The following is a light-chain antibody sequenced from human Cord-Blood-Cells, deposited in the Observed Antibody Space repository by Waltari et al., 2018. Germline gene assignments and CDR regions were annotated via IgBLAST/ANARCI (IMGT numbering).Light chain of an antibody. J-gene: IGKJ3*01. CDR3: QQYDNLPIT. CDR2: DAS. V-gene: IGKV1-33*01. CDR1: QDISNY. Sequence: DIQMTQSPSSLSASVGDRVTITCQASQDISNYLNWYQQKPGKAPKLLIYDASNLETGVPSRFSGSGSVTEFTVTISSLQPEDIATYYCQQYDNLPITFGPGTKVDIK.